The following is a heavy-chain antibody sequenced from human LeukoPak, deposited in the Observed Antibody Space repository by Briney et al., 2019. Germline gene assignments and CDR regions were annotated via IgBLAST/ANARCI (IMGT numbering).Heavy chain of an antibody. CDR3: AKDRTPVAVTGTLGY. J-gene: IGHJ4*02. Sequence: GGSLRLSCAASGFTFDDYGMSWVRQAPGKGLEWVSGISWNSGNIDYADSVKGRFTISRDNAKNSLYLQMNSLRAEDTALYYCAKDRTPVAVTGTLGYWGQGTLVTVSS. CDR1: GFTFDDYG. D-gene: IGHD6-19*01. CDR2: ISWNSGNI. V-gene: IGHV3-9*01.